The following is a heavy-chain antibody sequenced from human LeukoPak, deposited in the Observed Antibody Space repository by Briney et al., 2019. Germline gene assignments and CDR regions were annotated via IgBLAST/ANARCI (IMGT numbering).Heavy chain of an antibody. CDR1: GYTSNTYD. CDR3: GRLVAGRGRIEY. D-gene: IGHD2-15*01. J-gene: IGHJ4*02. V-gene: IGHV1-18*01. Sequence: ASVKVSCKASGYTSNTYDISWVRQAPGQGLEWMGWINTYNGNTHYAQNLQGRITMTTDTSTSTAYMELRSLRSDDTAVYYCGRLVAGRGRIEYWGQGTLVTVSS. CDR2: INTYNGNT.